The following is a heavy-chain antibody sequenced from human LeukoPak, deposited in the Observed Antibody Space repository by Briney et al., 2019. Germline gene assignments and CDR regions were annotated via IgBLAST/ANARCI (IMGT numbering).Heavy chain of an antibody. J-gene: IGHJ6*03. CDR2: IYSGGST. CDR1: GFTVSSNY. V-gene: IGHV3-66*02. D-gene: IGHD6-13*01. CDR3: ARDRNQGIAAAGTEYMDV. Sequence: QPGGSLRLSSAASGFTVSSNYMSWVRQAPGKGLEWVSVIYSGGSTYYADSVKGRFTISRDNSKNTLYLQMNSLRAEDTAVYYYARDRNQGIAAAGTEYMDVWGKGTTVTVSS.